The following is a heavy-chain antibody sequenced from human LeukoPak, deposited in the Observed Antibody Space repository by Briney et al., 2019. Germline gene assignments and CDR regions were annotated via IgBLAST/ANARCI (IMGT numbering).Heavy chain of an antibody. V-gene: IGHV3-21*04. Sequence: GGSLRLSCAASGFTFSSYIMNWVRQAPGKGPEWVSSISSSSAYIYYADSVKGRFTISRDNSKNKLYLQMNSLRAEDTAVYSCAKDLYATGWWGYFDYWGQGTLVTVSS. CDR3: AKDLYATGWWGYFDY. CDR2: ISSSSAYI. D-gene: IGHD6-19*01. J-gene: IGHJ4*02. CDR1: GFTFSSYI.